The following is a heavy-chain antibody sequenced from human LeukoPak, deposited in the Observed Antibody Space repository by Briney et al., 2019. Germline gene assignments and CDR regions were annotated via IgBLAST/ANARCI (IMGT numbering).Heavy chain of an antibody. J-gene: IGHJ4*02. CDR2: INPNSGGT. CDR1: GYTFTGYY. CDR3: AREGPHIAAVD. D-gene: IGHD6-13*01. Sequence: ASVKVSCKASGYTFTGYYMHWVRQAPGQGLEWMGWINPNSGGTNYAQKFQGRVTMTRDTSINTAYMELRSLRSDDTAVYYCAREGPHIAAVDWGQGTLVTVSS. V-gene: IGHV1-2*02.